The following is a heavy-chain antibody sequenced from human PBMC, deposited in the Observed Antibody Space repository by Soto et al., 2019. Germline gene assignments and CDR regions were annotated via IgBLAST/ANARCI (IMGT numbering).Heavy chain of an antibody. CDR3: ASTRGS. Sequence: EVLVVESGGGWVQPGGSLRLSCAVSGFTFSGGYWMKWVRQAPGKGLEWVATIKEDGRETYYVDSVKGRFTISRDSAKNSLYLQMNILRVEDTAVYYCASTRGSWGQGTQVTVSS. D-gene: IGHD3-3*01. J-gene: IGHJ5*02. CDR1: GFTFSGGYW. V-gene: IGHV3-7*03. CDR2: IKEDGRET.